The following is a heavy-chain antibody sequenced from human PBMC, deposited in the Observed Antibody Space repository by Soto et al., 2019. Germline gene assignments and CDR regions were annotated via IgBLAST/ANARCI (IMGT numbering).Heavy chain of an antibody. CDR3: TTDSTQTFCDGGSCYSVQTKLHDS. CDR1: GFTFNNGW. D-gene: IGHD2-15*01. Sequence: GGSLRLSCAASGFTFNNGWMSWVRQAPGKGLEWVGSIKSRIAGGTTDYSAPVQGRFTISRDDSKDTLYLQMNSLKTEDTAVYYCTTDSTQTFCDGGSCYSVQTKLHDSWRQGTLVTVSS. V-gene: IGHV3-15*01. J-gene: IGHJ4*02. CDR2: IKSRIAGGTT.